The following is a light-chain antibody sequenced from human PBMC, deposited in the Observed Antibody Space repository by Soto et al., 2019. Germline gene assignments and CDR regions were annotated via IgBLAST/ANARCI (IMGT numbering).Light chain of an antibody. Sequence: IQLTQSPSSLSASVGDRVTIACRASESISDYLNWYQHKPGEAPKVLVYSASTLRGGVPSRFSGSGSGTEFSLTISSLHPEDVATYYYQQPSSNLRSFGGGTKVEIK. V-gene: IGKV1-39*01. CDR1: ESISDY. J-gene: IGKJ4*01. CDR2: SAS. CDR3: QQPSSNLRS.